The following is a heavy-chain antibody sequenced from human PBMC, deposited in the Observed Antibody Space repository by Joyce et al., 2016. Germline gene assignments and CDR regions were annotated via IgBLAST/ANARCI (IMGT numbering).Heavy chain of an antibody. V-gene: IGHV3-53*01. Sequence: EVQVVESGGGLIQPGGSLRLSCAASGFNVTFNYMSWVRQAPGKGLEWVSLIDNGGSTYYADSVKGRFTISRDNSKNTVDLQMNSLRAEDTAVYYCARTDYGDYRRAGWFDPWGQGTLVTVSS. CDR1: GFNVTFNY. D-gene: IGHD4-17*01. J-gene: IGHJ5*02. CDR3: ARTDYGDYRRAGWFDP. CDR2: IDNGGST.